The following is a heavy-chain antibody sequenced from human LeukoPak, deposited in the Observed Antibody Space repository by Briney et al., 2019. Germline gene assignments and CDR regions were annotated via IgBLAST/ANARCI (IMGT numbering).Heavy chain of an antibody. J-gene: IGHJ4*02. V-gene: IGHV1-8*01. CDR2: MNPNSGNT. CDR3: ASALRGCSGGSCYSTALYYFDY. D-gene: IGHD2-15*01. Sequence: ASVKVSCKASGYTFTSYDINWVRQATGQGLEGMGWMNPNSGNTGYAQKFQDRVTMTTNTPISTPYMQLSSLRSEDTAVYYCASALRGCSGGSCYSTALYYFDYWGQETLVTVST. CDR1: GYTFTSYD.